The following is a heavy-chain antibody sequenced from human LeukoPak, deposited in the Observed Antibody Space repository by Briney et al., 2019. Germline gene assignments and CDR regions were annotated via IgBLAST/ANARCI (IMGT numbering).Heavy chain of an antibody. Sequence: GASVKVSCKASGYTFTGYYMHWVRQAPGQGLEWMGWINPNSGGTNYAQKFQGRVTMTRDTSISTAYMELSRLRSDDTAVYYCARGPRGPRYCSRTSCYTTGYYYYMDVWGKGTTVTVSS. CDR2: INPNSGGT. CDR1: GYTFTGYY. D-gene: IGHD2-2*02. V-gene: IGHV1-2*02. J-gene: IGHJ6*03. CDR3: ARGPRGPRYCSRTSCYTTGYYYYMDV.